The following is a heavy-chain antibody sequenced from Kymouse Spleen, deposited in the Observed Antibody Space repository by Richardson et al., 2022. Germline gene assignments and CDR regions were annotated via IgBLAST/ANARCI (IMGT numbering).Heavy chain of an antibody. Sequence: QVQLVESGGGVVQPGRSLRLSCAASGFTFSSYGMHWVRQAPGKGLEWVAVISYDGSNKYYADSVKGRFTISRDNSKNTLYLQMNSLRAEDTAVYYCAKDNSGSSFDYWGQGTLVTVSS. CDR2: ISYDGSNK. CDR1: GFTFSSYG. J-gene: IGHJ4*02. D-gene: IGHD1-26*01. CDR3: AKDNSGSSFDY. V-gene: IGHV3-30*18.